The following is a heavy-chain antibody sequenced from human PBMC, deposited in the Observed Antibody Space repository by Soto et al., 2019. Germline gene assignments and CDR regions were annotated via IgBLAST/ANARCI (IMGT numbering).Heavy chain of an antibody. V-gene: IGHV1-69*01. CDR1: GGLFSSFA. Sequence: QGQLVQSGPEVKRPGSSVKISCKDSGGLFSSFAVSWVRQAPGQGLEWLGGIIPVFGPTNYAEKFQDRVTITADESTNTASMELSGLQSGDTAIYYCGRGGGPYVWFNEFWGQGTLVTVSS. J-gene: IGHJ4*02. D-gene: IGHD3-16*01. CDR2: IIPVFGPT. CDR3: GRGGGPYVWFNEF.